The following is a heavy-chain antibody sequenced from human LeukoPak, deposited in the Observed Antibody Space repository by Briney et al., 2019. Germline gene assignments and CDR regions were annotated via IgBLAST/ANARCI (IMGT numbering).Heavy chain of an antibody. V-gene: IGHV1-2*06. D-gene: IGHD5-24*01. CDR2: INPNSGGT. CDR1: GYTLTSYD. CDR3: ARDLRGDGYNADY. J-gene: IGHJ4*02. Sequence: GASVKVSCKASGYTLTSYDINWVRQAPGQGLEWMGRINPNSGGTNYAQKFQGRVTMTRDTSISTAYMELSRLRSDDTAVYYCARDLRGDGYNADYWGQGTLVTVSS.